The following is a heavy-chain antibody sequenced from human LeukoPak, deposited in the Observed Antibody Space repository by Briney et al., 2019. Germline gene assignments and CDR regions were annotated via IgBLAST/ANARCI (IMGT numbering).Heavy chain of an antibody. J-gene: IGHJ4*02. CDR1: GGSISSYY. CDR3: ARDQPLYGDYSFVY. V-gene: IGHV4-59*01. D-gene: IGHD4-17*01. CDR2: IYYSGST. Sequence: SETLTLTCTVSGGSISSYYWSWIRQPPGKGLEWIGYIYYSGSTNYNPSLKSRVTISVDTSKNQFSLKLSSVTAADTAVYYCARDQPLYGDYSFVYWGQGTLVTVSS.